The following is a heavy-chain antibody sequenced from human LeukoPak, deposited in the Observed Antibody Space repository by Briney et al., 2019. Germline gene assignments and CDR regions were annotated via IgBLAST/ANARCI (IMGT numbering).Heavy chain of an antibody. V-gene: IGHV4-31*03. CDR3: VRDYYGMDV. Sequence: SETLSLTCTVSGGSISSGGYSWSWIRQHPGKGLEWIGYIYYSGSTYYNPSLKSRVTISVDTSKNQFSLKLSSVTAADTAVYYCVRDYYGMDVWGQGTTVTVSS. J-gene: IGHJ6*02. CDR2: IYYSGST. CDR1: GGSISSGGYS.